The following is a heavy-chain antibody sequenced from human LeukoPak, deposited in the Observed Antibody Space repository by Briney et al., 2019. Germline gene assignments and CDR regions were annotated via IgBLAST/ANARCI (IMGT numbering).Heavy chain of an antibody. D-gene: IGHD1-26*01. V-gene: IGHV3-66*02. CDR1: GFTVSSNY. Sequence: GGPLRLSCAASGFTVSSNYMTWVRQAPGKGLEWVSVIYDDGSTYYADSVKGRFTISRDNSKNTLYLQMNTLRAEDTAVYYCARGRGSYFYWGQGTLVTVSS. CDR3: ARGRGSYFY. CDR2: IYDDGST. J-gene: IGHJ4*02.